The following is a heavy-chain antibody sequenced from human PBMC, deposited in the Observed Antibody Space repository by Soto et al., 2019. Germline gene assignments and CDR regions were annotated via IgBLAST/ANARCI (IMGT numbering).Heavy chain of an antibody. CDR2: IYHSGST. CDR1: GGSISSGGYS. CDR3: ARVPETLGYCSGGSCYSDGGYFDY. V-gene: IGHV4-30-2*01. D-gene: IGHD2-15*01. Sequence: SETLSLTCAVSGGSISSGGYSWSWIRQPPGKGLDWIGYIYHSGSTYYNPSLKSRVTISVDRSKNQFSLKLISVTAADTAVYYCARVPETLGYCSGGSCYSDGGYFDYWGQGTLVTVSS. J-gene: IGHJ4*02.